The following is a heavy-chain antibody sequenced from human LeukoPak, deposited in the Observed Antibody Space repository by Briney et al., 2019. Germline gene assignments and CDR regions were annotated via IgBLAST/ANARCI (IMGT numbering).Heavy chain of an antibody. V-gene: IGHV1-2*02. J-gene: IGHJ4*02. Sequence: ASVRVSCKASGYNFIGNYMHWVRQAPGQGLEWMGWINPNSGGTNYAQKFQGRVTMTRDTSTSTAYMELSSLRSDDTAVYYCARNPDWGQGTLVTVSS. CDR2: INPNSGGT. CDR3: ARNPD. CDR1: GYNFIGNY.